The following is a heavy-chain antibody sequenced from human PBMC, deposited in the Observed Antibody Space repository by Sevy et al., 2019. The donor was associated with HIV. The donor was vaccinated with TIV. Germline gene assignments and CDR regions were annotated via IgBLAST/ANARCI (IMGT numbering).Heavy chain of an antibody. CDR3: AKDYMLNLWRGYFDS. CDR2: ISGSGGRT. Sequence: GGSLRLSCAASGLTFNSHAMSWVRQPPGRGLEWVSAISGSGGRTVYADSVRGRFTISRDNSKNTLFLVMNSLRAEDTAVYYCAKDYMLNLWRGYFDSWGQGTLVTVSS. V-gene: IGHV3-23*01. CDR1: GLTFNSHA. J-gene: IGHJ4*02. D-gene: IGHD3-3*01.